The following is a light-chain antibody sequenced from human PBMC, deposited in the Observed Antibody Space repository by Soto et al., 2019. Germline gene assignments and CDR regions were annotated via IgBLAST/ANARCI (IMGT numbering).Light chain of an antibody. V-gene: IGKV1-5*03. Sequence: DIQMTQSPSTLSASVGDRVTITCRASQSIGVWLAWYQQKPGTAPKLLIYKTSTLDSGVPLRFSGSGSGTEFTLTISSLQPDDFATYYCQPYINYFRTFGQGTKVHIK. J-gene: IGKJ1*01. CDR2: KTS. CDR3: QPYINYFRT. CDR1: QSIGVW.